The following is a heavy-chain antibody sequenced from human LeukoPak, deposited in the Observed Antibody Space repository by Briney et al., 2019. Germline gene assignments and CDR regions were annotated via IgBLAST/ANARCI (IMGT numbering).Heavy chain of an antibody. Sequence: GSLRLSCAASGFTVSSNYMSWVRQAPGKGLEWVSVIYSGGSTYYVDSVKGRFTISRDNSKNTLFLQMNSLRAEDTAVYYCARDSHYCSSTSCYALYFDYWGQGTLVTVSS. CDR2: IYSGGST. CDR1: GFTVSSNY. D-gene: IGHD2-2*01. V-gene: IGHV3-53*01. CDR3: ARDSHYCSSTSCYALYFDY. J-gene: IGHJ4*02.